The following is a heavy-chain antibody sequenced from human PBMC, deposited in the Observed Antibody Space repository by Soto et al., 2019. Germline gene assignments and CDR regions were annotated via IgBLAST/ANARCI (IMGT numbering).Heavy chain of an antibody. Sequence: SETLSLTCTVSVGSIGSNHWSWIRQPPGKGLEWIGYIYYSGSTDYNPSLKSRVTISVDTSKNQFSLKLSSVTAADTAVYYCARAQYYGSGRYLFDYWGQGTLVTVSS. V-gene: IGHV4-59*01. CDR2: IYYSGST. J-gene: IGHJ4*02. CDR3: ARAQYYGSGRYLFDY. CDR1: VGSIGSNH. D-gene: IGHD3-10*01.